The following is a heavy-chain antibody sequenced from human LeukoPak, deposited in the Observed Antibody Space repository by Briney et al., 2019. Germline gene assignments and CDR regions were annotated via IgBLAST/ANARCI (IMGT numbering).Heavy chain of an antibody. J-gene: IGHJ6*03. CDR3: ARVRSGYYYSTGYYYMDV. D-gene: IGHD3-22*01. CDR2: ISWNSGSI. V-gene: IGHV3-9*01. Sequence: GGSLRLSCAASGFTFDDYAMHWVRQAPGKGLEWVSGISWNSGSIGYADSVKGRFTISRDNAKNSLYLQMNSLRAEDTAVYYCARVRSGYYYSTGYYYMDVWGKGTTVTVSS. CDR1: GFTFDDYA.